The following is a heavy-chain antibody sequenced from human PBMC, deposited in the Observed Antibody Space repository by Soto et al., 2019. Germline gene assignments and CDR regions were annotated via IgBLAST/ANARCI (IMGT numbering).Heavy chain of an antibody. CDR2: INPIGGST. V-gene: IGHV1-46*01. CDR3: AARGGAEPHGMDF. CDR1: GYTFTSYY. Sequence: ASVKVSCKASGYTFTSYYMHWVRQAPGQGLEWMGIINPIGGSTNYAQKFQGRVTMTRDTSTSTVYMELSSLRSEDTAVYYCAARGGAEPHGMDFWGRGTTVTSP. J-gene: IGHJ6*02. D-gene: IGHD1-26*01.